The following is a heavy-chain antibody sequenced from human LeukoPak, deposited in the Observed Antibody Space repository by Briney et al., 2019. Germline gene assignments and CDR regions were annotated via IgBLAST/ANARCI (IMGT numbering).Heavy chain of an antibody. V-gene: IGHV1-18*01. J-gene: IGHJ3*02. D-gene: IGHD2-21*02. CDR3: SREFPFCGADCFSGVFDI. CDR1: GYTFSSYG. Sequence: GASVKVSCKASGYTFSSYGINWVRQAPGQGLEWMGWISVINNANTRYAQNFQGRLTMTTDTSTTTAYMELRGLRSDDTAVYYCSREFPFCGADCFSGVFDIWGQGTMVTVS. CDR2: ISVINNANT.